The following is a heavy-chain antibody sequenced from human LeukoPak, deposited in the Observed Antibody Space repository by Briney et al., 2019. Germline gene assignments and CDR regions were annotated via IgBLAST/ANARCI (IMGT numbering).Heavy chain of an antibody. Sequence: GGSLRLSCAASGFTFTNYGMSWVRQAPGKGPEWVSAISGSGGSTYYADSVKGRFTISRDNSKNTLYLQMNSLRAEDTAVYYCASDLGYCSGSSCHDYWGQGTLVTVSS. CDR3: ASDLGYCSGSSCHDY. V-gene: IGHV3-23*01. CDR1: GFTFTNYG. D-gene: IGHD2-15*01. J-gene: IGHJ4*02. CDR2: ISGSGGST.